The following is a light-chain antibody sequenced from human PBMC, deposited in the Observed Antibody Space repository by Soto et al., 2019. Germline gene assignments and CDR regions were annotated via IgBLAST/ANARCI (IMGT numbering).Light chain of an antibody. J-gene: IGKJ1*01. CDR2: GAS. CDR3: QQYNTLSGT. Sequence: EIVLTQSPGTLSLSPGERATLSCRASQSVSSSYLAWYQQKPGQAPRLLIYGASNRATGIPDRFSGSGSGTDFTLTISSLQPDDFASYYCQQYNTLSGTFGQGTKVDIK. CDR1: QSVSSSY. V-gene: IGKV3-20*01.